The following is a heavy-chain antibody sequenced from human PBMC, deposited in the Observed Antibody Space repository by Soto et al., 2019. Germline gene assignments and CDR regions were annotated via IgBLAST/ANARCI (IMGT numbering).Heavy chain of an antibody. CDR2: IFPDGST. D-gene: IGHD2-15*01. V-gene: IGHV3-66*01. CDR3: ARRALPHAFVDY. Sequence: EVQLMESGEGLVQPGGSLRLSCTVSGFTVSTNYMNWVRQAPGKGLEWVSVIFPDGSTYYTDSVRDRFTISRDNSKNTVYLQVNSLRAEDTAVYFCARRALPHAFVDYWGQGTLVTVSS. J-gene: IGHJ4*02. CDR1: GFTVSTNY.